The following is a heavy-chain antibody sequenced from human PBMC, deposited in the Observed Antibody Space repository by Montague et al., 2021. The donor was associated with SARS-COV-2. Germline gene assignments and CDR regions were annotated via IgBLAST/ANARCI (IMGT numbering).Heavy chain of an antibody. CDR3: AREGYRSGSFYIDY. V-gene: IGHV3-30*04. CDR1: RLPFNGYA. D-gene: IGHD1-26*01. Sequence: SLRLSCAASRLPFNGYAMHWVRQAPGTGLERLIFISHDASNHRYADSVKGRFTISRDNSKNTLYLQMDSLRPEDTAVYYCAREGYRSGSFYIDYWGQGTLVTVSS. CDR2: ISHDASNH. J-gene: IGHJ4*01.